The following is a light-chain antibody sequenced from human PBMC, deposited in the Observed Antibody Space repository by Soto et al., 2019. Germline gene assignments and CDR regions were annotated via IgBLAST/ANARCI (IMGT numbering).Light chain of an antibody. CDR1: QDISNF. CDR2: AAS. J-gene: IGKJ4*01. V-gene: IGKV1-27*01. CDR3: QKCKIAPFT. Sequence: DIQMTQSPSSLSAFVGDTVTITCRASQDISNFLAWYQQKPGKVPKLLIYAASTLQSGVPSRFSGSGSGTDFTLPISSLQPEDVATYYCQKCKIAPFTFGGGTKVEMK.